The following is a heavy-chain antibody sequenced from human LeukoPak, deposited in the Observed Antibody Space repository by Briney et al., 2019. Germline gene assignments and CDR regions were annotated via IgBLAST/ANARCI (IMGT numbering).Heavy chain of an antibody. Sequence: GGSLRLSCAASGFTFSNYSMNWVRQAPGKGLEWVSSISSSSSYIYYADSVKGRFTISRDNAKNSLYLQMNSLRAEDTAVYYCAREYYDSSGYYKYFFDYWGQGTLVTVSS. CDR1: GFTFSNYS. V-gene: IGHV3-21*01. CDR2: ISSSSSYI. CDR3: AREYYDSSGYYKYFFDY. D-gene: IGHD3-22*01. J-gene: IGHJ4*02.